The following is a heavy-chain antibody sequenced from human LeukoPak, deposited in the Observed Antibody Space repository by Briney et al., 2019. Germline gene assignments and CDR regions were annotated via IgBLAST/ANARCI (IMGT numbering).Heavy chain of an antibody. J-gene: IGHJ4*02. CDR2: INPSGGST. CDR3: ARRVLRRGYSGYGGLDY. CDR1: GYTFTSYY. V-gene: IGHV1-46*01. Sequence: ASVKVSCTASGYTFTSYYMHWVRQAPGQGLEWMGIINPSGGSTSYAQKFQGRVTMTRDTSTSTVYMELSSLRSEDTAVYYCARRVLRRGYSGYGGLDYWGQGTLVAVSS. D-gene: IGHD5-12*01.